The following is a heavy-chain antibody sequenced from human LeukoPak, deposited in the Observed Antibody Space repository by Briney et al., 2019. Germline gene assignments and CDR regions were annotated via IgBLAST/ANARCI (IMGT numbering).Heavy chain of an antibody. CDR2: FDPEDAKT. J-gene: IGHJ4*02. CDR1: GYTFNAYH. CDR3: ARDGGPPRITMVRGVIPTNRGALDY. V-gene: IGHV1-24*01. D-gene: IGHD3-10*01. Sequence: ASVKVSCKASGYTFNAYHMHWVRQAPGKGLEWMGGFDPEDAKTIYAQKFQGRVTITADESTSTVYMELSSLRSEDTAVYYCARDGGPPRITMVRGVIPTNRGALDYWGQGTLVTVSS.